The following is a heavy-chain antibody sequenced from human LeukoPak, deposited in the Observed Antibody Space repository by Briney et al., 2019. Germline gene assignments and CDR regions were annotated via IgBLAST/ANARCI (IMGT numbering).Heavy chain of an antibody. D-gene: IGHD1-26*01. V-gene: IGHV1-69*05. Sequence: ASVKVSCKASGGTFSSYAISWVRQAPGQGLEWMGGIIPIFGTANYAQKFQGRVTITTDESTSTAYMELSSLRSEDTAVYYCAREVGATTDAFDIWGQGQWSPSLQ. CDR3: AREVGATTDAFDI. J-gene: IGHJ3*02. CDR2: IIPIFGTA. CDR1: GGTFSSYA.